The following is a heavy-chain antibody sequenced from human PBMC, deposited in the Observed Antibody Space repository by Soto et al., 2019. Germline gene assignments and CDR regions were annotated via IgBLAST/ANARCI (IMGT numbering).Heavy chain of an antibody. CDR3: ARARGARYCDY. V-gene: IGHV4-30-4*01. Sequence: QVQLQESGPGLVKPSQTLSLTCTVSCVSISSGDYYWSWIRQPPGKALEWIGYIYYSGSTYYNPSLKSRVTISGDTSKNQFSLKLISVTAADTAVYYCARARGARYCDYWGQGTLVTVSS. CDR1: CVSISSGDYY. D-gene: IGHD2-15*01. J-gene: IGHJ4*02. CDR2: IYYSGST.